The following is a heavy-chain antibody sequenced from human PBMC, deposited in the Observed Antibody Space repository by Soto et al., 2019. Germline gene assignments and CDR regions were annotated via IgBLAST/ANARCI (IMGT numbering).Heavy chain of an antibody. Sequence: QVQLQESGPGLVKPSETLSLTCSVSGGSISSYYWNWIRQPPGKGLEWIGYIYYNGSTNYNPSLKSRVTISVDTSKNQCSLKLRSVTAADTAVYYCARDLIVTTTGYYCYFGMDVWGQGTTVTVSS. J-gene: IGHJ6*02. CDR3: ARDLIVTTTGYYCYFGMDV. V-gene: IGHV4-59*01. D-gene: IGHD5-12*01. CDR1: GGSISSYY. CDR2: IYYNGST.